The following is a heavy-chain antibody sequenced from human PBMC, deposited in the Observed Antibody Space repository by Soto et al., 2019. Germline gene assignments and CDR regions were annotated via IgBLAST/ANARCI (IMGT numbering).Heavy chain of an antibody. CDR2: INPNSGGT. V-gene: IGHV1-2*04. J-gene: IGHJ4*02. D-gene: IGHD6-13*01. CDR3: ARDSGTNSSSSWSLFDY. CDR1: GYTFTGYY. Sequence: ASVKVSCKASGYTFTGYYMHWVRQAPGQGLEWMGWINPNSGGTNYAQKFQGWVTMTRDTSISTAYMELSRLRSDDTAVYYCARDSGTNSSSSWSLFDYWGQGTLVTVSS.